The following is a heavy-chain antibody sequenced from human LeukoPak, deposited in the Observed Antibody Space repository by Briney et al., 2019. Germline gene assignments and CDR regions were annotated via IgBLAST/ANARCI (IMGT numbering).Heavy chain of an antibody. CDR1: GYTFTSYD. Sequence: ASVKVSCTASGYTFTSYDINWVRQATGQGLEWMGWMNPNSGNTGYEQKFQGRGTITRNTSISTAYMELSSLRSEDTAVYYCARGRGYTLGWFDPWGQGTLVTVSS. J-gene: IGHJ5*02. CDR3: ARGRGYTLGWFDP. D-gene: IGHD3-22*01. V-gene: IGHV1-8*02. CDR2: MNPNSGNT.